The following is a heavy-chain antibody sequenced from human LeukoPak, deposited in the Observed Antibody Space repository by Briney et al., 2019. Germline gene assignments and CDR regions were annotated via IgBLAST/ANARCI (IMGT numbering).Heavy chain of an antibody. D-gene: IGHD6-6*01. Sequence: GESLKISCKGSGYSFTSYWIGWVRQMPGKGLEWMGIIYPGDSDTRYSPSSQGQVTISADKSISTAYLQWSSLKASDTAMYYCARRMKSIAARPLGYYFDYWGQGTLVTVSS. CDR1: GYSFTSYW. CDR3: ARRMKSIAARPLGYYFDY. V-gene: IGHV5-51*01. J-gene: IGHJ4*02. CDR2: IYPGDSDT.